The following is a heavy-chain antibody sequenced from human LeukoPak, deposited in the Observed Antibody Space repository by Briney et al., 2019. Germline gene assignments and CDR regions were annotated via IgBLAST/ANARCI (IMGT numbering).Heavy chain of an antibody. V-gene: IGHV3-30-3*01. J-gene: IGHJ6*02. Sequence: GGSLRLSCAASGFTFSSYAMHWVRQAPGKGLEWVAVISYDGSNKYYADSVKGRFTISRDNSKNTLYLQMNSLRAEDTAVYYCAKVDCSSTSCRFYYYYGMDVWGQGTTVTVSS. CDR3: AKVDCSSTSCRFYYYYGMDV. CDR1: GFTFSSYA. D-gene: IGHD2-2*01. CDR2: ISYDGSNK.